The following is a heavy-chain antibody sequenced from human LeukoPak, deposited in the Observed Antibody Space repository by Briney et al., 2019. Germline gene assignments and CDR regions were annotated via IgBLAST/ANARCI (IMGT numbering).Heavy chain of an antibody. CDR2: ISYDGSNK. J-gene: IGHJ4*02. CDR3: ARDLDSSSWLIGY. Sequence: GGSLRLSCAASGFTSSSYAMHWVRQAPGKGLEWVAVISYDGSNKYYADSVKGRFTISRDNSKNTLYLQMNSLRAEDTAVYYCARDLDSSSWLIGYWGQGTLVTVSS. V-gene: IGHV3-30*04. CDR1: GFTSSSYA. D-gene: IGHD6-13*01.